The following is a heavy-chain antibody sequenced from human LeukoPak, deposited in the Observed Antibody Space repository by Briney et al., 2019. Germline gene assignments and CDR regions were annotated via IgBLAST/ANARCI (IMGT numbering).Heavy chain of an antibody. D-gene: IGHD4-17*01. CDR3: ARGGAYGMMGY. V-gene: IGHV3-48*03. Sequence: GGSLRLSCAASGFSFSSFEMNWVRQAPGKGLEWLSYITNTGRTIYYAHSVKGRFTIFRDNAKNSLDLQMNSMRGEDTAIYYCARGGAYGMMGYWGQGTLVTVSS. J-gene: IGHJ4*02. CDR2: ITNTGRTI. CDR1: GFSFSSFE.